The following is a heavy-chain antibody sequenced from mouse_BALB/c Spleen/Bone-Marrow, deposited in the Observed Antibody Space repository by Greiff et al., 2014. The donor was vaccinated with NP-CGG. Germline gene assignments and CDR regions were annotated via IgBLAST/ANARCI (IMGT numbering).Heavy chain of an antibody. CDR3: ARGNGPYAMDY. V-gene: IGHV1-63*02. D-gene: IGHD1-1*02. CDR2: IYPGGGYT. J-gene: IGHJ4*01. CDR1: GYTFTNCW. Sequence: QVHVKQSGAELVRPGTSVKISCKASGYTFTNCWLGWVKQRPGHGLEWIGDIYPGGGYTNYNEKFKGKATLTADTSSSTAYMQLSSLTSEDSAVYFCARGNGPYAMDYWGQGTSVTVST.